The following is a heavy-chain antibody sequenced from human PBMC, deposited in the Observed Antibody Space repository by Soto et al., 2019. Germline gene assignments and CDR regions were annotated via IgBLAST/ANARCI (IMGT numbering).Heavy chain of an antibody. CDR2: ISAYNGNT. CDR1: GYTFTSYG. D-gene: IGHD3-10*01. V-gene: IGHV1-18*01. J-gene: IGHJ6*02. Sequence: ASVKVSCKASGYTFTSYGISWVRQAPGQGLEWMGWISAYNGNTNYAQKLQGRVTMTTDTSTSTAYMELRSLRSDDTAVYYCARVLWFGELSHYYYGMDVWGQGTTVTVSS. CDR3: ARVLWFGELSHYYYGMDV.